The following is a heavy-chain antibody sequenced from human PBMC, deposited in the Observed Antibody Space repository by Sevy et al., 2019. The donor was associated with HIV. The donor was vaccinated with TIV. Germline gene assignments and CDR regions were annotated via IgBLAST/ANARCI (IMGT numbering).Heavy chain of an antibody. V-gene: IGHV3-21*01. CDR1: GFSFSSYF. CDR3: ARYIEGNGNGYFDY. Sequence: GGYLRLSCAASGFSFSSYFINWVRQAPGKGLEWIASIGRSSSHIYYADSVKGRFTISRDNAKNSLDLQMNSLRVDDTASYYCARYIEGNGNGYFDYWGQGALVTVSS. D-gene: IGHD2-8*01. CDR2: IGRSSSHI. J-gene: IGHJ4*02.